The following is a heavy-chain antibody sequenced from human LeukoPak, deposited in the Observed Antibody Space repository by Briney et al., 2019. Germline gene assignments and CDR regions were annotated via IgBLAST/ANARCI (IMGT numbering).Heavy chain of an antibody. Sequence: GGSLRLSCAASGFTFSSYSMNWVRQAPGKGLEWVSSISSSSSYIYYADSVKGRFTISRDNAKNSLYLQMNSLRAEDTAVYYCARARSPELQFDYWGQGTLVTVSS. V-gene: IGHV3-21*01. CDR2: ISSSSSYI. CDR3: ARARSPELQFDY. CDR1: GFTFSSYS. D-gene: IGHD1-26*01. J-gene: IGHJ4*02.